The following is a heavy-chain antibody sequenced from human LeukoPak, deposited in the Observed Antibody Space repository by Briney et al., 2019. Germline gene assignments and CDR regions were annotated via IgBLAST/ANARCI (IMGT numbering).Heavy chain of an antibody. CDR3: ARGGAARPDY. V-gene: IGHV3-48*04. CDR1: GFTFRNYG. CDR2: ISSTSSNI. D-gene: IGHD6-6*01. Sequence: GGSLRLSCAASGFTFRNYGMNWVRQAPGKGLEWVAYISSTSSNIAYADSVKGRFTISRDNVKNSLYLQVNSLRLEDTFVYYCARGGAARPDYWGQGTLVTVSS. J-gene: IGHJ4*02.